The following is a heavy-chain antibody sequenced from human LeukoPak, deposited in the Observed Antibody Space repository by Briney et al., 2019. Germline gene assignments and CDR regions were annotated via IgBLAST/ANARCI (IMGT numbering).Heavy chain of an antibody. CDR1: GGPFSSASYY. V-gene: IGHV4-31*03. Sequence: PSETLSLTCTVSGGPFSSASYYWSWIRQHPGKGLEWIGSISYSGSTYHNPSLKSRLAMSVDTSKNQFSLNLRSVTAADTAVYYCARGFYGFYRFDPWGQGTLVTVSS. J-gene: IGHJ5*02. CDR3: ARGFYGFYRFDP. D-gene: IGHD2/OR15-2a*01. CDR2: ISYSGST.